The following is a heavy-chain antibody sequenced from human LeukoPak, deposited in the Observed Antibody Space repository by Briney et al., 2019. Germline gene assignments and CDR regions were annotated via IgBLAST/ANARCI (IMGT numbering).Heavy chain of an antibody. CDR3: ARGLALEAFDI. CDR2: INSDGSST. V-gene: IGHV3-74*01. D-gene: IGHD3-16*01. CDR1: GFTFSSYA. J-gene: IGHJ3*02. Sequence: GGSLRLSCAASGFTFSSYAMSWVRQAPGKGLEWVSRINSDGSSTSYADSVKGRFTISRDNAKNTLYLQMNSLRAEDTAVYYCARGLALEAFDIWGQGTMVTVSS.